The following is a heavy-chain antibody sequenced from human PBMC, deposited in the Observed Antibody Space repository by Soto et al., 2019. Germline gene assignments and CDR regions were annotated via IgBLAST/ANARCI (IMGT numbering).Heavy chain of an antibody. CDR1: GFTFSDYY. Sequence: VQLVESGGGLVKPGGSLRLSCAASGFTFSDYYMSWIRQAPGKGLEWVSYISSSSSYTNYADSVKGRFTISRDNAKNSLYLQMNSLRAEDTAVYYCARVMYSSGWYYFDYWGQGTLVTVSS. D-gene: IGHD6-19*01. J-gene: IGHJ4*02. CDR3: ARVMYSSGWYYFDY. V-gene: IGHV3-11*06. CDR2: ISSSSSYT.